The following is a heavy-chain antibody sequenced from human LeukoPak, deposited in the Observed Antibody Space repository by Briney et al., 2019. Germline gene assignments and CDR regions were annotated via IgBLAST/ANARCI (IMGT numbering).Heavy chain of an antibody. CDR2: INHSGST. CDR1: GGSLSGYY. D-gene: IGHD3-10*01. V-gene: IGHV4-34*01. J-gene: IGHJ6*04. CDR3: ARLSMVRARGRPLYYYGMDV. Sequence: SETLSLTCAVYGGSLSGYYWSWIRQPPGKGLEWIGEINHSGSTNYNASLKSRVTISVDTSKNQFSLKLSSVPAADTAVYYCARLSMVRARGRPLYYYGMDVWGKGTTVTVSS.